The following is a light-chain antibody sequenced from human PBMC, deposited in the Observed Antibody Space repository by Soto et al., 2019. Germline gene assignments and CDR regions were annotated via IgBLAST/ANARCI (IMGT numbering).Light chain of an antibody. CDR1: QSVSSY. J-gene: IGKJ1*01. Sequence: EIVLTQSPATLSLSPGERATLSCRASQSVSSYLAWYQQKPGQAPRLLIFDASNRATGIPARFSGSGSGTDVTLTISSLEPDDFAAYSCQQRSNWPPTWTFGQGTKVEIK. CDR2: DAS. V-gene: IGKV3-11*01. CDR3: QQRSNWPPTWT.